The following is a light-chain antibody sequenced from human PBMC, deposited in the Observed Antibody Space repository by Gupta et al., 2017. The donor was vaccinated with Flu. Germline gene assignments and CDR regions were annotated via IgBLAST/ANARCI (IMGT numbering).Light chain of an antibody. CDR3: QQDGSSPFT. J-gene: IGKJ5*01. CDR2: GAS. Sequence: EIVLTQSPGNLSLSPGERATLSCRASQSVRSSYLAWYQQKPGQAPRLLIYGASSRATGIPDRFSGSGSGTEFTLTISRLEPEDFAVYYCQQDGSSPFTFGQGTQVEIK. V-gene: IGKV3-20*01. CDR1: QSVRSSY.